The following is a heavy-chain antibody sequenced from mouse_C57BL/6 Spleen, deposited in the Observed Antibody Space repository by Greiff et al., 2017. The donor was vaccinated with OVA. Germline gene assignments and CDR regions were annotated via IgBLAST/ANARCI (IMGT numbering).Heavy chain of an antibody. CDR2: ISSGSSTI. D-gene: IGHD2-3*01. J-gene: IGHJ3*01. V-gene: IGHV5-17*01. CDR1: GFTFSDYG. CDR3: ARFYRWRGFAY. Sequence: EVKLQESGGGLVKPGGSLKLSCAASGFTFSDYGMHWVRQAPEKGLEWVAYISSGSSTIYYADTVKCRFTISRDNAKNTLFLQMTSLRSEDTAMYYCARFYRWRGFAYWGQGTLVTVSA.